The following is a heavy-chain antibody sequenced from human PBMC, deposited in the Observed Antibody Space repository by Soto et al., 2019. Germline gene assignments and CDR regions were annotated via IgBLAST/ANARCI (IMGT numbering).Heavy chain of an antibody. J-gene: IGHJ5*02. CDR1: GFTFSNYD. CDR3: ARGRSTLNAFDP. V-gene: IGHV3-30-3*01. D-gene: IGHD2-2*01. CDR2: TSYDGSNS. Sequence: QVQLVESGGGVVQPGRSLSLSCVASGFTFSNYDIHWVRQAPGKGLEWVAVTSYDGSNSYCADSMKGRFTISRDNSKTRLLLQMNSLRPADTAVYFCARGRSTLNAFDPRGQETLVTVSS.